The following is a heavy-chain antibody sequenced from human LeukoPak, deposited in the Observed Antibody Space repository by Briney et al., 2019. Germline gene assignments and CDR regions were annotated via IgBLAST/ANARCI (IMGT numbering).Heavy chain of an antibody. CDR3: ARDGITMRILEY. CDR2: ITSSSIYK. V-gene: IGHV3-21*01. J-gene: IGHJ4*02. D-gene: IGHD3-10*01. CDR1: GFTFSSYG. Sequence: SGGSLRLSCAASGFTFSSYGMSWVRQAPGKGLEWVSSITSSSIYKYYADSMKGRFTISRDNAKNSLYLQMDSLRAEDTAVYYCARDGITMRILEYWGQGTLVTVSS.